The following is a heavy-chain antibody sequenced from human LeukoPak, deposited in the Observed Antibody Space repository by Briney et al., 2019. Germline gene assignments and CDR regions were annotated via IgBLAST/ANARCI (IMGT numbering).Heavy chain of an antibody. CDR1: GFTFRSYA. CDR3: AKRRYCTSTSCHDFDY. J-gene: IGHJ4*02. Sequence: GGSLRLSCAASGFTFRSYAMNWVRQAPGKGLEWVSAISADGDSTYYADSVKGRFTISRDNSKNTLYLQMNGLRPGDTAAYYCAKRRYCTSTSCHDFDYWGQGTLVTVSS. V-gene: IGHV3-23*01. D-gene: IGHD2-2*01. CDR2: ISADGDST.